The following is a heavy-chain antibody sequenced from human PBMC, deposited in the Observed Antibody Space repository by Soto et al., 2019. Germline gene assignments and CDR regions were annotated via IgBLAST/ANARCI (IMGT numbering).Heavy chain of an antibody. CDR3: ERDRSSGWRHAFDI. CDR2: ISSSSSTI. J-gene: IGHJ3*02. CDR1: GFTFSSYS. V-gene: IGHV3-48*01. D-gene: IGHD6-19*01. Sequence: GGSLRLSCAASGFTFSSYSMNWVRQAPGKGLEWVSYISSSSSTIYYADSVKGRFTISRDNAKNSLYLQMNSLRAEDTAVYYCERDRSSGWRHAFDIWGQGTMVTVSS.